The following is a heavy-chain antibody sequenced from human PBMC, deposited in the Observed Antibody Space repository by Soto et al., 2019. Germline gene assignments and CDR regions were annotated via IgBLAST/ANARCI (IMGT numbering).Heavy chain of an antibody. D-gene: IGHD3-22*01. J-gene: IGHJ2*01. CDR1: GFTFNIYA. CDR3: ATPSATTYFQDSRDWYFDL. V-gene: IGHV3-23*01. Sequence: PGGSLRLSCAASGFTFNIYAMSWVRQAPGKGLEWVSLISGSGVSTYYADSVKGRFTISRDNSKNTLYLQMNSLRAEDTAVYYCATPSATTYFQDSRDWYFDLWGRGTLVTVSS. CDR2: ISGSGVST.